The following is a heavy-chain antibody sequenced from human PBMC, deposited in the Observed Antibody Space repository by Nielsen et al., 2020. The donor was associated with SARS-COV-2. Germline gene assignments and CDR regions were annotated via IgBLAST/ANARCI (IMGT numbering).Heavy chain of an antibody. CDR2: VSHSGSI. Sequence: SETLSLTCAVSGGSVSSNDWWTWVRQSPGEGLGWIGEVSHSGSINYTASLKSRVTLSMDKSKRQFSLRLTSVSAADTAVYFCARGDLVVVPSPILGLGPFFYYFYLDVWGKGTTVIVSS. CDR3: ARGDLVVVPSPILGLGPFFYYFYLDV. V-gene: IGHV4-4*02. J-gene: IGHJ6*03. CDR1: GGSVSSNDW. D-gene: IGHD2-2*01.